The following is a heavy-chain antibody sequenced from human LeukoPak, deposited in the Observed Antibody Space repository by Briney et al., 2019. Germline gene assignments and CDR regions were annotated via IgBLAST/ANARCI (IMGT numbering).Heavy chain of an antibody. CDR2: IFYSGSA. V-gene: IGHV4-39*07. J-gene: IGHJ6*03. CDR3: ARVGSSGWNYYYYYYYMDV. CDR1: GGSISTNNYY. Sequence: SETLSLTCTVSGGSISTNNYYWGWVRQPPGKGLEWIGNIFYSGSAYYSPSLKSRVTISLDTSRNQFSLKLSSVTAADTAVYYCARVGSSGWNYYYYYYYMDVWGKGTTVTVSS. D-gene: IGHD6-19*01.